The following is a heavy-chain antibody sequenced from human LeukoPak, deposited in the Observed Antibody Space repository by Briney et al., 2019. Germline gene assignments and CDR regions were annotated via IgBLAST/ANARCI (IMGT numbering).Heavy chain of an antibody. CDR2: ISGSGNRT. D-gene: IGHD3-10*01. Sequence: PGGSLRLSCAASGYTFSSYAMSWVRQAPGKGLEWVSSISGSGNRTYYADSVKGRFTISRDNSKNTLFLQMNSLRAEDTAVYYCARDLSVYGSGDYWGQGTLVTVSS. J-gene: IGHJ4*02. V-gene: IGHV3-23*01. CDR1: GYTFSSYA. CDR3: ARDLSVYGSGDY.